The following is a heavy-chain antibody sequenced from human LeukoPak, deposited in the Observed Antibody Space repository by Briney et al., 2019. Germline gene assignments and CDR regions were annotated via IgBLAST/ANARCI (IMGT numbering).Heavy chain of an antibody. D-gene: IGHD3-22*01. CDR1: GFTFTSSA. CDR3: AADPSTYYYDSSGYSAFDI. J-gene: IGHJ3*02. V-gene: IGHV1-58*02. Sequence: GTSVTVSFKASGFTFTSSAMQWVRQARGQRLEWTGWIVVGSGNTNYAQKFQERVTITRDMSTSTAYMELSSLRSEDTAVYYCAADPSTYYYDSSGYSAFDIWGQGTMVTVSS. CDR2: IVVGSGNT.